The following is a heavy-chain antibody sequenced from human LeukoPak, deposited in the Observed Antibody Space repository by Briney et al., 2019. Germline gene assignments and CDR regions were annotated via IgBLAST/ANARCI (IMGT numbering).Heavy chain of an antibody. Sequence: GGSLRLSCVASGFSVSNYYMSWVRQAPGKGLEWVSVISTGGGTSYTDSVKGRFTFSRDNSKNTLFLQMNSLRAEDTALYYCARAQSGGSSWYLDYWGQGTLVTVSS. CDR2: ISTGGGT. D-gene: IGHD6-13*01. CDR1: GFSVSNYY. J-gene: IGHJ4*02. CDR3: ARAQSGGSSWYLDY. V-gene: IGHV3-66*01.